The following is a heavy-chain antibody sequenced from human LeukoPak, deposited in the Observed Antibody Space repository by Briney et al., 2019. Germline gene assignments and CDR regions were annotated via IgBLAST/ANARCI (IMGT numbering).Heavy chain of an antibody. V-gene: IGHV4-4*02. D-gene: IGHD6-6*01. J-gene: IGHJ5*02. CDR2: IYHSGST. Sequence: SETLSLTCAVSGGSISSSNWWSWVRQPPGKGLEWIGEIYHSGSTNYNPSLKSRVTISVDKSKNQFSLKLSSVTAADTAVYYCARVVTYSSSPTDRFDPWGQGTLVTVSS. CDR1: GGSISSSNW. CDR3: ARVVTYSSSPTDRFDP.